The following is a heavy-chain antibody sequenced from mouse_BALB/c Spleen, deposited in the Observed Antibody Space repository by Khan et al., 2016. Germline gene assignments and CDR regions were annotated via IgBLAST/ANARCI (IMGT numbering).Heavy chain of an antibody. V-gene: IGHV1S135*01. Sequence: VQLQQSGPELVKPGASVKVSCKASGYSFTDYNMFWVKQNHGTSLEWIGYIDPYNGGTSYNQKFEDRAALTVDRSSSTAFMHLNSLTSEDSAVYYCARNYGNPCDAMDYWGQGTSVTVSS. CDR1: GYSFTDYN. CDR2: IDPYNGGT. CDR3: ARNYGNPCDAMDY. J-gene: IGHJ4*01. D-gene: IGHD2-1*01.